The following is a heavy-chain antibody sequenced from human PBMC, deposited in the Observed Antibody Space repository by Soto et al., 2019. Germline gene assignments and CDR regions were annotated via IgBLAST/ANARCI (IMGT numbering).Heavy chain of an antibody. Sequence: GGSLRLSCVASGFTFSTYAMHWVRQAPGKGLEWVAVISYHSSNKFYADSVKGRFIISRDNSKNTLYLQMYTLRPEDTAVYYCDRDLRNTDVDLWGQGTLVTVSS. CDR2: ISYHSSNK. CDR3: DRDLRNTDVDL. D-gene: IGHD5-18*01. V-gene: IGHV3-30-3*01. CDR1: GFTFSTYA. J-gene: IGHJ4*02.